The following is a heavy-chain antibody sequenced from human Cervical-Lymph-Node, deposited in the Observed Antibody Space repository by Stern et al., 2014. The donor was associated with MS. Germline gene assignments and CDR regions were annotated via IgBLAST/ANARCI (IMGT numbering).Heavy chain of an antibody. CDR3: SRGASSWYSDS. V-gene: IGHV1-69*01. CDR1: GDTFSSDA. D-gene: IGHD6-13*01. J-gene: IGHJ5*01. Sequence: VQLVQSGAEVKNPGSSVRVSCKSYGDTFSSDAISWVRQAPRQGLEWMRGIIPMTEIANYGQKFQGRVTITADESTSTAYMDLSGLRSDDTAVYYCSRGASSWYSDSWGQGTLVTVSP. CDR2: IIPMTEIA.